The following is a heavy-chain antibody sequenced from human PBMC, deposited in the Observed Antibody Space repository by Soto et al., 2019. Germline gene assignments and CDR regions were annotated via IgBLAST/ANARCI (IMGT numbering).Heavy chain of an antibody. CDR1: GFPFSSYG. CDR2: ISNDGSNK. CDR3: AKAGGKVSTPFDP. V-gene: IGHV3-30*18. D-gene: IGHD2-8*01. Sequence: XESLRPSCAASGFPFSSYGKHWVRQAPGKGLEWVAVISNDGSNKYYADSVKGRFTISRDNSKNTLYLQVNSLRAEDTAVYYCAKAGGKVSTPFDPCGQGTLVTVSS. J-gene: IGHJ5*02.